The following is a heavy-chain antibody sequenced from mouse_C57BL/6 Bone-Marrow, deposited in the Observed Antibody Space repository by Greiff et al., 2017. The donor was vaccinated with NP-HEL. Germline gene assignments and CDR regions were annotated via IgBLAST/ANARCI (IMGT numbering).Heavy chain of an antibody. CDR3: APLRRYFDV. J-gene: IGHJ1*03. CDR2: IDPENGDT. V-gene: IGHV14-4*01. Sequence: EVQLQQSGAELVRPGASVKLSCTASGFTIKDDYMHWVKQRPEQGLEWIGWIDPENGDTEYASKFQGKATITADTSSNTAYLQLSSLTSEDTAVYYCAPLRRYFDVWGTGTTVTVSS. D-gene: IGHD2-12*01. CDR1: GFTIKDDY.